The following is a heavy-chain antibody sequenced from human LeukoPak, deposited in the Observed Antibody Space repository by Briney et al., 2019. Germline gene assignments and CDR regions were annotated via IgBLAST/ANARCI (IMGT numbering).Heavy chain of an antibody. D-gene: IGHD1-26*01. V-gene: IGHV3-48*03. CDR1: GFTFSSYE. J-gene: IGHJ4*02. CDR3: ARAVGYSGSYFPTY. CDR2: ISSSGSTI. Sequence: GGSLRLSCAASGFTFSSYEMNWVRQAPGKGREGVSYISSSGSTIYYADAVKGRFTISRDNAKNSLYLQMNSLRAEDTAVYYCARAVGYSGSYFPTYWGQGTLVTVSS.